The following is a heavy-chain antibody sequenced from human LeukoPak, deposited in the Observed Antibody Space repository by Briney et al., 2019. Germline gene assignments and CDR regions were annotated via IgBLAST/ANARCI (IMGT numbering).Heavy chain of an antibody. CDR1: GFTFSSYG. CDR3: ARDLIPQRSFSEWDFDY. V-gene: IGHV3-33*01. Sequence: GGSLRLSRAASGFTFSSYGMHWVRQAPGKGLEWVAVIWYDGSNKYYADSVKGRFTISRDNSKNTLYLQMNSLRAEDTAVYYCARDLIPQRSFSEWDFDYWGQGTLVTVSS. J-gene: IGHJ4*02. D-gene: IGHD3-16*01. CDR2: IWYDGSNK.